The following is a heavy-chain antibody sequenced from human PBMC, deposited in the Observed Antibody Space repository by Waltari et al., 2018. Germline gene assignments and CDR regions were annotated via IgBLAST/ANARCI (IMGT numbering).Heavy chain of an antibody. CDR1: GGSFSGYY. J-gene: IGHJ3*02. V-gene: IGHV4-34*01. CDR2: INHSGST. Sequence: QVQLQQWGAGLLKPSETLSLTCAVYGGSFSGYYWSWIRQPPGKGLEWIGEINHSGSTNFNPSLKSRVTISVDTSKNQFSLKLSSVTAADTAVYYCARRQREYSGPGAFDIWGQGTMVTVSS. CDR3: ARRQREYSGPGAFDI. D-gene: IGHD5-12*01.